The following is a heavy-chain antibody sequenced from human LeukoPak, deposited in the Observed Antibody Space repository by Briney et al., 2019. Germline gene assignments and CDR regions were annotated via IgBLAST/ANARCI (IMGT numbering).Heavy chain of an antibody. Sequence: GGSLRLSCAASGFTFSSYAMSWVRQAPGKGLEWVSAISGSGGSTYYADSVKGRFTISRDNSKNTLYLQMNSLRAEDTAVYYCAKGIAAAGTEYYYSGMDVWGQGTTVTVSS. J-gene: IGHJ6*02. D-gene: IGHD6-13*01. CDR2: ISGSGGST. CDR1: GFTFSSYA. CDR3: AKGIAAAGTEYYYSGMDV. V-gene: IGHV3-23*01.